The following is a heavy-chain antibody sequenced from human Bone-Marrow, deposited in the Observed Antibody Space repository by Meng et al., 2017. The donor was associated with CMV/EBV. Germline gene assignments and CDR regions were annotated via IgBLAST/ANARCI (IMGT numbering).Heavy chain of an antibody. CDR2: IDWDDDK. D-gene: IGHD6-13*01. J-gene: IGHJ4*02. V-gene: IGHV2-70*20. CDR1: GFSLSTSGMC. Sequence: SGPTLVKPTQTLTLTCTFSGFSLSTSGMCVSWVRQPPGKALEWLALIDWDDDKYYSTSLKTRLTISKDTSKNQVVPTMTNMDPVDTATYYCARINSSSWRYYFDYWGQGTLVTVSS. CDR3: ARINSSSWRYYFDY.